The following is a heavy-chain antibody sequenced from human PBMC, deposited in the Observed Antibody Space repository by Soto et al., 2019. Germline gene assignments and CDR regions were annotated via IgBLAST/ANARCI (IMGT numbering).Heavy chain of an antibody. CDR2: ISSSSSAI. CDR3: ARDPAYSGYEAPYFYYYTDV. CDR1: GFTVSSYS. V-gene: IGHV3-48*01. Sequence: GGSLRLSCAASGFTVSSYSMNWVRQAPGKGLEWVSYISSSSSAIYYADSVKGRFTISRDNAKNSLYLQVNSLRAEDTAVYYCARDPAYSGYEAPYFYYYTDVWGKGTTVTVSS. D-gene: IGHD5-12*01. J-gene: IGHJ6*03.